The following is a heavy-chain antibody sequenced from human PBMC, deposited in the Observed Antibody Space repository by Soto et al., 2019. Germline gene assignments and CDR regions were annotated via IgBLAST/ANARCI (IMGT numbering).Heavy chain of an antibody. CDR1: GGSISSGDYY. D-gene: IGHD3-10*01. V-gene: IGHV4-30-4*01. CDR3: ARDYYGSGSPIQDY. J-gene: IGHJ4*02. CDR2: IYYSGST. Sequence: QVQLQESGPGLVKPSQTLSLTCTVSGGSISSGDYYWSWIRQPPGKGLEWIGYIYYSGSTYYNPALKSRLTKLVDTSKNQFSLRLRSVNAADTAVYYCARDYYGSGSPIQDYWGQGTLVTVSS.